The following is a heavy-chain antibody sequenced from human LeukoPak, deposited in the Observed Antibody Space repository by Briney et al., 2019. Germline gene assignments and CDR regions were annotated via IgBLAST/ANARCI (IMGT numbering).Heavy chain of an antibody. CDR1: GYTFTGYY. CDR2: INPNSGGT. D-gene: IGHD2-15*01. CDR3: ARVQGDCSGGSCYPYNWFDP. J-gene: IGHJ5*02. Sequence: ASVKVSCKASGYTFTGYYMHWVRQAPGQGLEWMGWINPNSGGTNYAQKFQGRVTMTRDTSISTAYMELSRLGSDDTAVYYCARVQGDCSGGSCYPYNWFDPWGQGTLVTVSS. V-gene: IGHV1-2*02.